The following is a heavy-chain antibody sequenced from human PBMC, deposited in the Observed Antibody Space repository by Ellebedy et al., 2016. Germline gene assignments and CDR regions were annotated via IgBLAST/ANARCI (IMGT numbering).Heavy chain of an antibody. D-gene: IGHD6-13*01. V-gene: IGHV4-59*01. CDR2: VYYSGSTNYNPWST. CDR3: ARDRRQQLGLTNYYYYYGMDV. J-gene: IGHJ6*02. Sequence: SETLSLTXTVSGGSISSYYWSWIRQPPGKGLEWIGYVYYSGSTNYNPWSTNYNPSLKSRVTISVDTSKNQFSLKLSSVTAADTAVYYCARDRRQQLGLTNYYYYYGMDVWGQGTTVTVSS. CDR1: GGSISSYY.